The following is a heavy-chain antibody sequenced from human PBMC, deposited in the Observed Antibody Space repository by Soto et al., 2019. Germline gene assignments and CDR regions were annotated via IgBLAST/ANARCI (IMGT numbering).Heavy chain of an antibody. CDR3: ARGVGSRPPRY. D-gene: IGHD1-26*01. CDR1: GGSISVYY. J-gene: IGHJ4*02. Sequence: SETLSLTCTISGGSISVYYWSWIRQPPGQALEWIGYIYDSGSPYYNPSLRSRVIISADTPKNQISLKLTSATAADTAVYYCARGVGSRPPRYWGRGTLVTVSS. CDR2: IYDSGSP. V-gene: IGHV4-59*01.